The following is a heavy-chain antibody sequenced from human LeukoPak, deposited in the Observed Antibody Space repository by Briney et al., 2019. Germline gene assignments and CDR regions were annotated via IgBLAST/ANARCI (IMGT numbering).Heavy chain of an antibody. CDR2: ISAYNGNT. D-gene: IGHD3-16*01. CDR1: GYTFSSYG. Sequence: ASVKVSCKASGYTFSSYGISWVRQAPGQGLEWMGWISAYNGNTNYARKLQGRVMMTTDTSSSTSYMELRSLRSDDTAVYYCARDLLISSVGVGGYWGQGTLVTVSS. V-gene: IGHV1-18*04. CDR3: ARDLLISSVGVGGY. J-gene: IGHJ4*02.